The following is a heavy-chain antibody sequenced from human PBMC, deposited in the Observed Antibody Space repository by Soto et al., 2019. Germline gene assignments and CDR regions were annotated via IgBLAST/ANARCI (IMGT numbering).Heavy chain of an antibody. V-gene: IGHV4-4*07. Sequence: ETLSLTCTVSGDSVSSYYWSWIRQPAGRGLEWIGRIYISGSTDYNPSLKGRVSMSVDRSKNQFSLKLTSVTAADTAVYYCVRDCSGGGCYSDYGMDVWGQGTTVTVSS. D-gene: IGHD2-15*01. CDR3: VRDCSGGGCYSDYGMDV. CDR1: GDSVSSYY. J-gene: IGHJ6*02. CDR2: IYISGST.